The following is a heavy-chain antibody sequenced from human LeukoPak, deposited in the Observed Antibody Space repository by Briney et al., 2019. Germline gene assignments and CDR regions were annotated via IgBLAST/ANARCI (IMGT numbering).Heavy chain of an antibody. Sequence: SETLSLTCTVSGGSISPSYWSWIRQPPGKGLEWIGYVYYSGSTDYNPSLKSRVTISVDTSKNQFSLKLSSVTAADTAVYYCASITYSSGPDYWGQGTLVTVSS. CDR1: GGSISPSY. D-gene: IGHD6-19*01. CDR2: VYYSGST. J-gene: IGHJ4*02. CDR3: ASITYSSGPDY. V-gene: IGHV4-59*12.